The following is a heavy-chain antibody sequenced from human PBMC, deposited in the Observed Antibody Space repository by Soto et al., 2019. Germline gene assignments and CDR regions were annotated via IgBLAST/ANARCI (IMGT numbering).Heavy chain of an antibody. J-gene: IGHJ6*02. V-gene: IGHV1-69*13. CDR1: GGTFSSYA. CDR3: ASGWYASIAVAGTGLDYYYYGMDV. D-gene: IGHD6-19*01. CDR2: IIPIFGTA. Sequence: ASVKVSCKASGGTFSSYAISWVRQAPGQGLEWMGGIIPIFGTANYAQKFQGRVTITADESTSTAYMELSSLRSEDTAVYYCASGWYASIAVAGTGLDYYYYGMDVWGQGTTVTVS.